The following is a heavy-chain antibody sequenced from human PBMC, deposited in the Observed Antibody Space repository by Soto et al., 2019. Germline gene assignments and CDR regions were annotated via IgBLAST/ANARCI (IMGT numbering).Heavy chain of an antibody. Sequence: ASVKVSCKASGYTFTSYYMHWVRQAPGQGLEWMGWINPNSGGTNYAQKFQGWVTMTRDTSISTAYMELSRLRSDDTAVYYCARGGLSSGWIYYFDYWGQGTLVIVSS. CDR2: INPNSGGT. J-gene: IGHJ4*02. V-gene: IGHV1-2*04. D-gene: IGHD6-19*01. CDR3: ARGGLSSGWIYYFDY. CDR1: GYTFTSYY.